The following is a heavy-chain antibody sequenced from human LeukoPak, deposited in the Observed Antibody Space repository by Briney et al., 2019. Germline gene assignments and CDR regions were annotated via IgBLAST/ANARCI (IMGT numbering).Heavy chain of an antibody. Sequence: GGSLRLSCAASGFTFSSYWMSWVRQAPGKGLEWVANIKQDGSEKYYVGSVKGRFTISRDNAKNSLYLQMNSLRAEDTAVYYCARDIRLPNYYYYGMDVWGQGTTVTVSS. D-gene: IGHD5-18*01. CDR1: GFTFSSYW. CDR3: ARDIRLPNYYYYGMDV. J-gene: IGHJ6*02. CDR2: IKQDGSEK. V-gene: IGHV3-7*01.